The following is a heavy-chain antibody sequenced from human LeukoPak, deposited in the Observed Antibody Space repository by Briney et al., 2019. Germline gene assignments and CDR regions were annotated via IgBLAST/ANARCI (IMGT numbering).Heavy chain of an antibody. D-gene: IGHD5-12*01. CDR1: GGSFSGYY. CDR2: INHSGST. CDR3: ARGRGYSGYGYYYGMDV. J-gene: IGHJ6*02. Sequence: SETLSLTCAVYGGSFSGYYWSWIRQPPGKGLEWIGEINHSGSTNYNPSLKSRVTISVDTSKNQFSLKLSSVTAADTAVYYCARGRGYSGYGYYYGMDVWGQGTTVTASS. V-gene: IGHV4-34*01.